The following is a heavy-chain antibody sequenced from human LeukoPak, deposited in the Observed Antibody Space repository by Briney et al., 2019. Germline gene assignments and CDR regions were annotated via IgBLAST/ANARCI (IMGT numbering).Heavy chain of an antibody. V-gene: IGHV3-7*03. J-gene: IGHJ4*02. CDR1: GFSFTTYW. CDR2: INQDATEK. D-gene: IGHD6-19*01. CDR3: AKNLGSGWYFPFDY. Sequence: GGSLRLSCAASGFSFTTYWMSWVRQAPGKGLEWVANINQDATEKHYVDSVKGRFTISRDNAKNSLYLQMDSLSAEDTAFYYCAKNLGSGWYFPFDYWGQGTLVTVSS.